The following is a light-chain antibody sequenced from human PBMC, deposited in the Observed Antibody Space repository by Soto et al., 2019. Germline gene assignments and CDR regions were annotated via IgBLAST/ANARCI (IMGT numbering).Light chain of an antibody. Sequence: QSVLTQPPSASGAPGQRVTISCSGSSSNIGSNTVNWYQQLPGTAPKLLIYSNNQRPSGVPDRFSGSKSGTSASLAFSGFQSEDEADYYCAAWDDSLNGRVFGTGTKVTVL. CDR3: AAWDDSLNGRV. CDR1: SSNIGSNT. CDR2: SNN. J-gene: IGLJ1*01. V-gene: IGLV1-44*01.